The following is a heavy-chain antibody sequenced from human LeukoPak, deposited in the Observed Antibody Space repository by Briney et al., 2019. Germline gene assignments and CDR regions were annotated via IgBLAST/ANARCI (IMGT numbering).Heavy chain of an antibody. J-gene: IGHJ4*02. V-gene: IGHV4-59*08. CDR1: GGSISSYY. CDR2: IYYSGST. Sequence: PSETLSLTCTVSGGSISSYYWSWIRQPPGKGLEWIGYIYYSGSTNYNPSLKSRVTISVDTSKNQFSLKLSSVTAADTAVYSCARHYSDSSGYYQVYSDYWGQGTLVTVSS. CDR3: ARHYSDSSGYYQVYSDY. D-gene: IGHD3-22*01.